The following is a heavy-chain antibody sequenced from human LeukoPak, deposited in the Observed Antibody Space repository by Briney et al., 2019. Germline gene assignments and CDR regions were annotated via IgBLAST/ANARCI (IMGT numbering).Heavy chain of an antibody. J-gene: IGHJ4*02. CDR1: VFTFSSYA. Sequence: PGGSLRLSRAASVFTFSSYAMSCVRQAPGKGLEWVSAISGSGGSTYYTDSVKGRFTISRGNSKNTLYLQMNSLRAEDTAVYYCAKDRGTPQYYYGSSGYYDYWGQGTLVTVSS. CDR3: AKDRGTPQYYYGSSGYYDY. V-gene: IGHV3-23*01. D-gene: IGHD3-22*01. CDR2: ISGSGGST.